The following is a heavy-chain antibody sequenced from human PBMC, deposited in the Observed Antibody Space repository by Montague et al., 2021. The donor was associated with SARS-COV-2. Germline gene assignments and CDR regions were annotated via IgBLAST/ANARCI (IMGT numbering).Heavy chain of an antibody. CDR3: AKIPSHQLKLLDDDYGTDV. Sequence: SLRLSCAASGFSFSDYGMTWVRQAPGKGLEWVSAISGSGTSTIYADSVKGRFSISTDNPESTVYLVVMSVRADDTTVYYCAKIPSHQLKLLDDDYGTDVWGQGTTVTVSS. J-gene: IGHJ6*02. CDR2: ISGSGTST. D-gene: IGHD2-21*02. CDR1: GFSFSDYG. V-gene: IGHV3-23*01.